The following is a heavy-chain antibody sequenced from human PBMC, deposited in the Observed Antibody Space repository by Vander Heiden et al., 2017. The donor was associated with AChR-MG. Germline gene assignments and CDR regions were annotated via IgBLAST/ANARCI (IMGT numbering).Heavy chain of an antibody. CDR3: GTRGDCISTSCRRDY. CDR1: CGAFSGYY. CDR2: IKHSGST. V-gene: IGHV4-34*01. Sequence: QVPLQQWGAGLLKPSETLSLTCAVSCGAFSGYYWSWIRQPPGKGLEWIEEIKHSGSTNYNPSLKSRVTISVDTSKNQFSMKLSSVPAADTAVYYCGTRGDCISTSCRRDYWGQGTLVTVAS. D-gene: IGHD2-2*01. J-gene: IGHJ4*02.